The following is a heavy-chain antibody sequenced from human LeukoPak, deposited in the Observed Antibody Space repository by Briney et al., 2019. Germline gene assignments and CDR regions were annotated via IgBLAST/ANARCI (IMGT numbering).Heavy chain of an antibody. CDR1: GGTFSSYA. D-gene: IGHD3-10*01. CDR2: IIPIFGTA. Sequence: SVKVSCKASGGTFSSYAISWVRQAPGQGLEWMGGIIPIFGTANYAQKFQGRVTITTDESTSTAYMELSSLRSEDTAVDYCARFYGSGILRFDPWGQGTLVTVSS. V-gene: IGHV1-69*05. CDR3: ARFYGSGILRFDP. J-gene: IGHJ5*02.